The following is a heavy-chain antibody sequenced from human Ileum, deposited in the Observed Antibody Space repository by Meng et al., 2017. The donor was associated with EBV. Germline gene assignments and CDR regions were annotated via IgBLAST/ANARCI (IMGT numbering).Heavy chain of an antibody. V-gene: IGHV4-34*01. D-gene: IGHD4-23*01. J-gene: IGHJ5*02. CDR1: GGSFNDYY. CDR2: IDPSGYT. CDR3: ARYGRCNGNSFYCFDP. Sequence: QCGPGFFNPSQTLSFTCAVYGGSFNDYYWTWLRQPPGKGLEWIGEIDPSGYTKFNPSLSSRATISRDTSNNQFSLRLNSVTAADTALYYCARYGRCNGNSFYCFDPWGQGTLVTVSS.